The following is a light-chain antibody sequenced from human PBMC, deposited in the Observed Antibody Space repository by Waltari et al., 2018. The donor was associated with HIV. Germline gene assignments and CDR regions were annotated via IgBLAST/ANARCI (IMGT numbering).Light chain of an antibody. CDR1: SSNIGAGYD. CDR3: QSYDSSLSAEV. CDR2: GNS. J-gene: IGLJ3*02. V-gene: IGLV1-40*01. Sequence: QSVLTQPPSVSGAPGQRVTIPCNGSSSNIGAGYDVHWYQQLPGTAPNLLIYGNSNRPSGVPDRFSGSKSGTSASLAITGLQAEDEADYYCQSYDSSLSAEVFGGGTKLTVL.